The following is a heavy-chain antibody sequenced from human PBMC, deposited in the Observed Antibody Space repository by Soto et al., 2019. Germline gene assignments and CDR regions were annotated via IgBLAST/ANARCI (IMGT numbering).Heavy chain of an antibody. CDR1: GYTFTSYA. D-gene: IGHD1-26*01. V-gene: IGHV1-3*01. Sequence: GASVKVSCKASGYTFTSYAMHWVRQAPGQRLEWMGWINAGSGNTKYSQKFQGRVTITRDTSASTAYMELSSLRSEDTAVYYCARVGVGATSAPFDYWGQGTLVTVSS. J-gene: IGHJ4*02. CDR3: ARVGVGATSAPFDY. CDR2: INAGSGNT.